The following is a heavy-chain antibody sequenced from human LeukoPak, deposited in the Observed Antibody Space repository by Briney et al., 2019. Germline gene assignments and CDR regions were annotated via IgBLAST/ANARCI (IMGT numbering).Heavy chain of an antibody. J-gene: IGHJ6*03. Sequence: GASVKVSCKASGGTFSSYAISWVRQAPGQGLEWMGGIIPIFGTANYAQKFQGRVTITADESTSTAYMELSSLRSEDTAVYYCAFSDGYYDFWSGSYYMDVWGKGTTVTVSS. D-gene: IGHD3-3*01. CDR3: AFSDGYYDFWSGSYYMDV. CDR1: GGTFSSYA. V-gene: IGHV1-69*13. CDR2: IIPIFGTA.